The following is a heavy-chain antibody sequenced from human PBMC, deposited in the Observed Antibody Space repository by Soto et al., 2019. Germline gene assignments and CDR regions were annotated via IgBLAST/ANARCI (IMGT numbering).Heavy chain of an antibody. Sequence: SGGALRLSRAAPWFTFHSYLIPRGRPAPGKGGVWVSRINSDGSSINYADSVKGRFTISRDNAKNTLYLQMNSLRAEDTAVYYCARDPSNYYDSSVVSAPFDYWGQGTPVTVSS. CDR1: WFTFHSYL. V-gene: IGHV3-74*01. CDR3: ARDPSNYYDSSVVSAPFDY. CDR2: INSDGSSI. J-gene: IGHJ4*02. D-gene: IGHD3-22*01.